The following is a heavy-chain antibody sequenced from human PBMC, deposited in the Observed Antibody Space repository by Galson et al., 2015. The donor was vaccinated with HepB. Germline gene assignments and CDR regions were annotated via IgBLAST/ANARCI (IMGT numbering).Heavy chain of an antibody. J-gene: IGHJ6*02. Sequence: SVKVSCKASGYTFTDYHMHWVRQAPGQGLEWMGRINPNSGVTNYAQKFQGRVTITRDTSASTAYMELSSLRSEDTAVYYCARAGITAASRGSGLDVWGQGTAVTVSS. CDR1: GYTFTDYH. CDR2: INPNSGVT. D-gene: IGHD3-3*01. CDR3: ARAGITAASRGSGLDV. V-gene: IGHV1-2*06.